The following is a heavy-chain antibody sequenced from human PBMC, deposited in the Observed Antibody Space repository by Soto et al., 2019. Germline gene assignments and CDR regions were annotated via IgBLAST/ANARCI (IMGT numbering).Heavy chain of an antibody. Sequence: VASVTVSCKASGYTFTSYAMHWVRQAPGQRLEWMGWINAGNGNTKYSQKFQGRVTITRDTSASTAYMELSSLRSEDTAVYYCARGSPLAARNWFDPWGQGTLVTVSS. D-gene: IGHD6-6*01. CDR1: GYTFTSYA. CDR2: INAGNGNT. J-gene: IGHJ5*02. V-gene: IGHV1-3*01. CDR3: ARGSPLAARNWFDP.